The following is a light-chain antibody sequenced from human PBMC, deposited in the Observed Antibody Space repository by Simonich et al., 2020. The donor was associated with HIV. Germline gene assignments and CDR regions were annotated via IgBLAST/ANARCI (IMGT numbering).Light chain of an antibody. Sequence: DIQMTQSPSTLSASVGDRVTITCRASQSISSWLAWYQQKPGKAPKILIYKASSLESWVPSRFSGSRSGTEFTLTISSLQPADFATYYCQPYNSYPYTFGPGTKLEIK. V-gene: IGKV1-5*03. CDR2: KAS. J-gene: IGKJ2*01. CDR1: QSISSW. CDR3: QPYNSYPYT.